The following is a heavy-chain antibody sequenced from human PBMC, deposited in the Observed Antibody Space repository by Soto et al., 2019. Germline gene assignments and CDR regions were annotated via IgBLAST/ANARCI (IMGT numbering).Heavy chain of an antibody. CDR1: GGSFSGYY. Sequence: KTSETLSLTCAVYGGSFSGYYWSWIRQPPGKGLEWIGEINHSGSTKYNQSLKSRVTISVDTSKNQFSLKLSSVTAADTAVYYCARSRDGYKGFDYWGQGTLVTVPS. CDR3: ARSRDGYKGFDY. V-gene: IGHV4-34*01. J-gene: IGHJ4*02. D-gene: IGHD5-12*01. CDR2: INHSGST.